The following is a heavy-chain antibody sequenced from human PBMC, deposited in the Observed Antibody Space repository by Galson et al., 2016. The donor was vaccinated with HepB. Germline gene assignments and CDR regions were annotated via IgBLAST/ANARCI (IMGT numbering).Heavy chain of an antibody. CDR1: GFAFGSHW. Sequence: SLRLSCAASGFAFGSHWMHWVRQVPGKGLAWVSRINSDGTISNCADSVKGRFTISRDNAKNTLHLQMNSLRVDDTAIYYCGRDHSVVLTTAYNWFDPWGQGTLVTVSS. CDR3: GRDHSVVLTTAYNWFDP. V-gene: IGHV3-74*01. CDR2: INSDGTIS. D-gene: IGHD4-23*01. J-gene: IGHJ5*02.